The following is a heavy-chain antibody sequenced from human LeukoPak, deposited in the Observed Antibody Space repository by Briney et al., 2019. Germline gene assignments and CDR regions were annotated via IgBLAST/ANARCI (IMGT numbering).Heavy chain of an antibody. CDR3: ASHLWFEKYFDY. CDR2: IYYSGST. CDR1: GGSISSGGYY. J-gene: IGHJ4*02. Sequence: SQTLSLTCTVSGGSISSGGYYWSWIRQHPGKGLEWIGYIYYSGSTYYNPSLKSRVTISVDTSKNQFSLKLSSVTAADTAVYCCASHLWFEKYFDYWSQGTLVTVSS. D-gene: IGHD3-10*01. V-gene: IGHV4-31*03.